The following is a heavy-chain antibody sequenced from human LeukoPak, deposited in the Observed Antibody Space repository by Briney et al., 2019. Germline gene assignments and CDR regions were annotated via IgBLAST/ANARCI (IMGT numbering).Heavy chain of an antibody. CDR3: ARDLCSSTSCSPTFDP. D-gene: IGHD2-2*01. J-gene: IGHJ5*02. V-gene: IGHV1-2*02. CDR1: GYTFTGYY. Sequence: ASVKVSCKASGYTFTGYYMHWVRQAPGQGLEWMGWINPNSGGTNYAQKFQGRVTMTRDTSISTAYMELSRLRSDDTAVYYCARDLCSSTSCSPTFDPWGQGTLVTVSS. CDR2: INPNSGGT.